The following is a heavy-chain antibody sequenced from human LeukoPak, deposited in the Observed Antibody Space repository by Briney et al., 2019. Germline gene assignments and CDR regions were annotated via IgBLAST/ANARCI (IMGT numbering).Heavy chain of an antibody. D-gene: IGHD1-7*01. J-gene: IGHJ4*02. V-gene: IGHV1-8*01. CDR3: ASGGTHTELFDY. CDR2: MNPNSGNT. CDR1: GYTFTSYD. Sequence: GASVKVSCKASGYTFTSYDINWVRQATGQGLEWMGWMNPNSGNTGYAQKFQGRVTMTRNTSISTAYMELSSLRTEDTAVYYCASGGTHTELFDYWGQGTLVTVSS.